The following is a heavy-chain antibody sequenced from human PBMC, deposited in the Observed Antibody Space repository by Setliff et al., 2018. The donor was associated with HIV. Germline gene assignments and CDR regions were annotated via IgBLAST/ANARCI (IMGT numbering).Heavy chain of an antibody. CDR3: ARDLGRSLDY. J-gene: IGHJ4*02. V-gene: IGHV1-69*13. CDR1: GGTFSSYT. CDR2: IIPIFGTT. Sequence: GASVKVSCKTSGGTFSSYTISWVRQAPGQGPEWMGGIIPIFGTTNYAPKFQGRVTLTADESASTTYMELSSLRSDDTAVYYCARDLGRSLDYWGQGTRVTVSS.